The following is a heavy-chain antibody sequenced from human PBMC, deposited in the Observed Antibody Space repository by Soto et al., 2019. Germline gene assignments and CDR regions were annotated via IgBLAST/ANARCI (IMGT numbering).Heavy chain of an antibody. V-gene: IGHV5-51*01. Sequence: PGESLKISCQGSGYSFTSYWIGWVRQMPGKGLEWMGIIYPGDSDTRYSPSFQGQVTISADKSINTAYLQWSSLRASDTAMYYCARQALYSSSWSPWGQGTLVTVSS. CDR2: IYPGDSDT. CDR3: ARQALYSSSWSP. J-gene: IGHJ5*02. CDR1: GYSFTSYW. D-gene: IGHD6-13*01.